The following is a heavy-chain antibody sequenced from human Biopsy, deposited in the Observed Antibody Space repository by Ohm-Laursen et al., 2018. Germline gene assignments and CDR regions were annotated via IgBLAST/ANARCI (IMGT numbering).Heavy chain of an antibody. V-gene: IGHV4-59*12. J-gene: IGHJ2*01. CDR2: IYFTGRT. D-gene: IGHD5-24*01. Sequence: SETLSLTCPVSGGPIDSYYWSWIRQPPGKALEWIGYIYFTGRTSYNPSLKGRVTMSVNTSKKQFSLRLSSVTAADTAVYYCASAGYNPDWNFDLWGRGTRVTVSS. CDR3: ASAGYNPDWNFDL. CDR1: GGPIDSYY.